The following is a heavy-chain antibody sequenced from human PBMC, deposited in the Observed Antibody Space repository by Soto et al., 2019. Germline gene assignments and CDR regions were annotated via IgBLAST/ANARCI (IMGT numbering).Heavy chain of an antibody. CDR3: ARDNGELPYYYYYGMDV. Sequence: HPEGSLRLSCAASGFTFSSYWMSWVRQAPGKGLEWVANIKQDGSEKYYVDSVKGRFTISRDNAKNSLYLQMNSLRAEDTAVYYCARDNGELPYYYYYGMDVWGQGTTVTVSS. D-gene: IGHD1-26*01. CDR2: IKQDGSEK. V-gene: IGHV3-7*01. CDR1: GFTFSSYW. J-gene: IGHJ6*02.